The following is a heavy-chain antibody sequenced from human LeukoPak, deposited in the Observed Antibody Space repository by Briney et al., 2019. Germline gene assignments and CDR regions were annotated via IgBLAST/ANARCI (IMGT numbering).Heavy chain of an antibody. CDR2: ISGSGGST. CDR1: GFTFSSYA. D-gene: IGHD1-7*01. CDR3: GRDFGLTGTKRSFDI. Sequence: GGSLRLSCAASGFTFSSYAMSWVRQAPGKGLEWVSAISGSGGSTYYADSVNGRFTISRDNSKNTLYLQMNSLRAEDTAVYYCGRDFGLTGTKRSFDIWGQGTMVTVSS. J-gene: IGHJ3*02. V-gene: IGHV3-23*01.